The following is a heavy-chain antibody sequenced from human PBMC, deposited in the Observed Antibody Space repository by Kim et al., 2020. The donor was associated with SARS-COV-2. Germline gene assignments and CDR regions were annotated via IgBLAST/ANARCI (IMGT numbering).Heavy chain of an antibody. Sequence: GGSLRLSCSASGFTFSSYAMHWVRQAPGKGLEYVSAISSNGGSTYYADSVKGRFTISRDNSKNTLYLQMSSLRAEDTAVYYCVKDTSRGIAVAGRTHYWGQGTLVTVSS. CDR1: GFTFSSYA. CDR2: ISSNGGST. V-gene: IGHV3-64D*09. CDR3: VKDTSRGIAVAGRTHY. J-gene: IGHJ4*02. D-gene: IGHD6-19*01.